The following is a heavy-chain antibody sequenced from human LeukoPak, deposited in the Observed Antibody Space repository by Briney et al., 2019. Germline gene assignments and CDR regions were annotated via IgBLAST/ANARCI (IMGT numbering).Heavy chain of an antibody. CDR2: ISSRSSYI. D-gene: IGHD2-2*01. CDR1: GFTFSDYY. J-gene: IGHJ4*02. CDR3: ARDTGRRAAAGY. Sequence: GGSLRLSCAASGFTFSDYYMSWIRQAPGKGLEWVSSISSRSSYIYYADSVKGRFTISRDNAKNSLYLQMNSLRAEDTAVYYCARDTGRRAAAGYWGQGTLVTVSS. V-gene: IGHV3-11*06.